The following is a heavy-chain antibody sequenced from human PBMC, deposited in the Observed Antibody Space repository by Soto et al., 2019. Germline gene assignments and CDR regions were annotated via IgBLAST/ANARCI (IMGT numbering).Heavy chain of an antibody. CDR1: GYSFTSYR. J-gene: IGHJ5*02. D-gene: IGHD2-2*01. Sequence: GDSLKISCKGSGYSFTSYRIGRVRQMPGKGLEGMGTIYPGDSDTRYSPSFQGQVTISADKSISTAYLPWSSLKASDTAMYYCARVPDCSSTSCYAVWFDPWGQGTLVTVSS. CDR2: IYPGDSDT. CDR3: ARVPDCSSTSCYAVWFDP. V-gene: IGHV5-51*01.